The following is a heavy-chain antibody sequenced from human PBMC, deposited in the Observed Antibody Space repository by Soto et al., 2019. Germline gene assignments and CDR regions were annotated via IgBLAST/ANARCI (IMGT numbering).Heavy chain of an antibody. D-gene: IGHD2-21*02. CDR3: AREIVTAGGNNYFDP. J-gene: IGHJ5*02. V-gene: IGHV4-4*02. CDR1: CGTVASSHW. Sequence: TSETLSLTCGVSCGTVASSHWWSWVRQSPGRGLEWIGNVCHTGDTNFNPSLQSRVTFSVDKSNNQFSLRLTSVTAADTAVYFCAREIVTAGGNNYFDPWGPGTLVTVSS. CDR2: VCHTGDT.